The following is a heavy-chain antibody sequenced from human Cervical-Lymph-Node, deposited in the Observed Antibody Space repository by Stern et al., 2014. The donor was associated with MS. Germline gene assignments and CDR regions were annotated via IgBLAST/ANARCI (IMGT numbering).Heavy chain of an antibody. V-gene: IGHV3-9*01. CDR3: AKCSYGWEYFDY. D-gene: IGHD5-18*01. CDR1: GFTFDDYA. Sequence: EVQLVESGGGLVQPGRSLRLSCAASGFTFDDYAMHWVRQAPGKGLEWVSGISWNSGSIGYADSVKGRFTISRDNAKNSLYLQMNSLRAEDTALYYCAKCSYGWEYFDYWGQGTLVTVSS. J-gene: IGHJ4*02. CDR2: ISWNSGSI.